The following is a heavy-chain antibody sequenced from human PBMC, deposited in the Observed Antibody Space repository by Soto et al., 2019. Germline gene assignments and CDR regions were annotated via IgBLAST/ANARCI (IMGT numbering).Heavy chain of an antibody. V-gene: IGHV4-34*01. D-gene: IGHD6-13*01. CDR3: ARGRVTYSRSDMDV. CDR2: INHSGST. J-gene: IGHJ6*03. CDR1: GGSFSGYY. Sequence: SETLSLTCAVYGGSFSGYYWSWIRQPPGKGLEWIGEINHSGSTNYNPSLKSRVTISVDTSKNQFSLKLSSVTAADTAVYYCARGRVTYSRSDMDVWGKGTTVTVSS.